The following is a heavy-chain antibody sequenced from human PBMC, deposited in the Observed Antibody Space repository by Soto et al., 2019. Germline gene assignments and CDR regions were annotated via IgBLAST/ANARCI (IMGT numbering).Heavy chain of an antibody. V-gene: IGHV1-69*06. D-gene: IGHD2-2*02. CDR2: IIPIFGTA. Sequence: ASVKVSWKASRGTFSSYAMSWVRQAPGQGLEWMGGIIPIFGTANYAQKFQGRVTITADKSTSTAYMELSSLRSEDTAVYYCAREYCSSTSCYKDGMDVWGQGTTVTSP. J-gene: IGHJ6*02. CDR3: AREYCSSTSCYKDGMDV. CDR1: RGTFSSYA.